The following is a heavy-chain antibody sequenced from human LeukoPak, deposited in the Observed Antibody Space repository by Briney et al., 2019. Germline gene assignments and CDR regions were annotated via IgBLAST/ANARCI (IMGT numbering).Heavy chain of an antibody. CDR1: GYSFTSYC. CDR2: IYSVDFDT. D-gene: IGHD1-1*01. J-gene: IGHJ4*02. CDR3: ARTNWILIDY. Sequence: GVSLNISCTGSGYSFTSYCIGWVRQMPGKGLEWMGFIYSVDFDTTYSPSFNGQVPLSADKSISTAYLQWRSLKASDTAMYYCARTNWILIDYWGQGTLVTVSS. V-gene: IGHV5-51*01.